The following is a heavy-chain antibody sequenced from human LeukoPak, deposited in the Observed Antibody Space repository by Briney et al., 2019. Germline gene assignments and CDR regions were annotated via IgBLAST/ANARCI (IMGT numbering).Heavy chain of an antibody. J-gene: IGHJ4*01. CDR2: LSGRCITT. CDR1: GFTFSNSA. Sequence: PGGSLRLSCAASGFTFSNSAMSWVRQAPGKGLEWVSTLSGRCITTYYADSVKGRFTISRDNSKNTLYLQMNSLRAEDTAVYYCAKGIYSSGWTYFDYWGHGTLVTVSS. V-gene: IGHV3-23*01. CDR3: AKGIYSSGWTYFDY. D-gene: IGHD6-19*01.